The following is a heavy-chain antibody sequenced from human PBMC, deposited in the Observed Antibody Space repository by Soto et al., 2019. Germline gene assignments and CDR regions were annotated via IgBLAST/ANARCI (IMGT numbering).Heavy chain of an antibody. J-gene: IGHJ4*02. V-gene: IGHV1-3*01. D-gene: IGHD3-10*01. CDR2: INAGNGNT. Sequence: ASVKVSCKAAGYTFTNYAMHWVRQAPGQRLEWMGWINAGNGNTNYAQKPQGRVTMTTDTSTSTAYMELRSLRSADTAVSYCAREYYYGSGGAYWGQGILVTVSS. CDR3: AREYYYGSGGAY. CDR1: GYTFTNYA.